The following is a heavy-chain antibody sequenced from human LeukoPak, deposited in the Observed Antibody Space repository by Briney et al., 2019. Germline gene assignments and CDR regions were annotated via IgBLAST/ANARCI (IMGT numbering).Heavy chain of an antibody. CDR1: GFTFSSYS. CDR2: ISSSSSYI. J-gene: IGHJ4*02. D-gene: IGHD3-16*01. Sequence: GGSLRLSCAASGFTFSSYSMNWVRQAPGKGLEWVSSISSSSSYIYYADSVKGRFTISRDNAKNSLYLQMNSLRAEDTAVYYCAINDYVWGSYPFDYWGQGTLVTVSS. CDR3: AINDYVWGSYPFDY. V-gene: IGHV3-21*01.